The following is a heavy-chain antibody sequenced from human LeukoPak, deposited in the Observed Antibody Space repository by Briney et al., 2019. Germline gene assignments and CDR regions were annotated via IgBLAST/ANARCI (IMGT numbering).Heavy chain of an antibody. D-gene: IGHD6-13*01. V-gene: IGHV4-59*08. CDR2: IYHSGST. Sequence: SETLSLTCTVSGGSISSSYWNWIRQPPGKGLEWIGSIYHSGSTKYKPSLKSRVTISVDTPKNQVSLKLTSMTAADTAVYFCAGSIAATGTASYFDYWGQGTLVTVSS. CDR1: GGSISSSY. CDR3: AGSIAATGTASYFDY. J-gene: IGHJ4*02.